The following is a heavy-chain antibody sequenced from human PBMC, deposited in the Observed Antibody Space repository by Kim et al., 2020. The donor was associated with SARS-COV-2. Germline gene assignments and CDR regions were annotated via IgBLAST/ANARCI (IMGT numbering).Heavy chain of an antibody. J-gene: IGHJ4*02. D-gene: IGHD3-10*01. CDR2: IKSKTDGGTT. CDR3: TTHYYYGSGSYYKPPL. Sequence: GGSLRLSCAASGFTFSNAWMSWVRQAPGKGLEWVGRIKSKTDGGTTDYAAPVKGRFTISRDDSKNTLYLQMNSLKTEDTAVYYCTTHYYYGSGSYYKPPLWGQGTLVTVSS. V-gene: IGHV3-15*01. CDR1: GFTFSNAW.